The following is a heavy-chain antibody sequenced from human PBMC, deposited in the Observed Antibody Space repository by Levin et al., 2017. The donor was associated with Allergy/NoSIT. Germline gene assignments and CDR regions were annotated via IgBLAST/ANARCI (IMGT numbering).Heavy chain of an antibody. V-gene: IGHV3-23*01. D-gene: IGHD5-24*01. CDR2: VSSSGGGT. CDR3: AKSLSPSISGYNAPFDY. Sequence: GGSLRLSCAASGFTFSSYAMTWVRQAPGKGLEWVSAVSSSGGGTYYVDSVKGRFTISRDNSKNTLYLQMNNLRAEDTAVYYCAKSLSPSISGYNAPFDYWGQGTLVTVSS. J-gene: IGHJ4*02. CDR1: GFTFSSYA.